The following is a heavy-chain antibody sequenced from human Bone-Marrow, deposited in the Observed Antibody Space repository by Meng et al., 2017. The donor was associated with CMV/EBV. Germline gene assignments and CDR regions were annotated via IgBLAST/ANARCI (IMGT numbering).Heavy chain of an antibody. D-gene: IGHD2-2*01. CDR2: INPSGGST. Sequence: ASVKVSCKASGYTFTSYYMHWVRQAPGQGLEWMGIINPSGGSTSYAQKFQGRVTMTRDTSTSTVYMELSSLRSEDTAVYYCARNSRADCSSTSCPSTLINYYYYYGMDVWGQGTTVTVSS. V-gene: IGHV1-46*01. CDR3: ARNSRADCSSTSCPSTLINYYYYYGMDV. J-gene: IGHJ6*02. CDR1: GYTFTSYY.